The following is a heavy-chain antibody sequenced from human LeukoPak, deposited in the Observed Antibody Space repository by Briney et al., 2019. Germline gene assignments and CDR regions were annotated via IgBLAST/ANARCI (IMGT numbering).Heavy chain of an antibody. D-gene: IGHD5-24*01. CDR3: ARSVEMATIQTFDY. J-gene: IGHJ4*02. CDR1: GGPISSGGYY. CDR2: IYYSGST. Sequence: PSETLSLTCTVSGGPISSGGYYWSWIRQHPGKGLEWIGYIYYSGSTYYNPSLKSRVTISVDTSKNQFSLKLSSVTAADTAVYYCARSVEMATIQTFDYWGQGTLVTVSS. V-gene: IGHV4-31*03.